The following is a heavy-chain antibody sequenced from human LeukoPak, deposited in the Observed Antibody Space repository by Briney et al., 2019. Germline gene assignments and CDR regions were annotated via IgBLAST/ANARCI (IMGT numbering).Heavy chain of an antibody. Sequence: GASVKVSCKASGGTFSSYAISWVRQAPGQGLEWMGGIIPIFGTANYAQKFQGRVTITADESTSTAYMELSSLRSEDTAVYYCARAGRGGFLGNYYYMDVWGKGTTVTVSS. CDR2: IIPIFGTA. V-gene: IGHV1-69*13. D-gene: IGHD3-3*01. CDR1: GGTFSSYA. CDR3: ARAGRGGFLGNYYYMDV. J-gene: IGHJ6*03.